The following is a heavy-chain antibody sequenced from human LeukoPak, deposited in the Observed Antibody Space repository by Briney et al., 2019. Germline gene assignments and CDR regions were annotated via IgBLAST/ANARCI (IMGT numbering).Heavy chain of an antibody. CDR2: IIPIFGTA. J-gene: IGHJ4*02. D-gene: IGHD1-26*01. V-gene: IGHV1-69*13. Sequence: ASVKVSCKASGGTFSSYAISWVRQAPGQGLEWMGGIIPIFGTANYAQKFQGRVTITADESTSTAYMELSSLRSEDTAVYYCATGGSYWANILDYWGQGTLVTVSS. CDR3: ATGGSYWANILDY. CDR1: GGTFSSYA.